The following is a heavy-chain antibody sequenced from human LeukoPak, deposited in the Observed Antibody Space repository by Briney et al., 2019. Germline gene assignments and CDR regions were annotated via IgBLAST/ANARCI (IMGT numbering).Heavy chain of an antibody. CDR3: ALYYGSGSYFY. Sequence: ASVKVSCKASGYTFTSFGISWVRQAPGQGLEWMGWISVYNGYTNYAQKLQGRVTMTTDTSTSTAYMELRSLRSDDTAVYYCALYYGSGSYFYWGQGTLVTVSS. V-gene: IGHV1-18*01. J-gene: IGHJ4*02. D-gene: IGHD3-10*01. CDR2: ISVYNGYT. CDR1: GYTFTSFG.